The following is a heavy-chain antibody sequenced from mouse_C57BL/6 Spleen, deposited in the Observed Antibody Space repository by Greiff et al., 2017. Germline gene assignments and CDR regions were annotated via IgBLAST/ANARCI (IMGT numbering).Heavy chain of an antibody. CDR2: IDPTDSET. D-gene: IGHD2-2*01. CDR3: ASGGYDDVHWYFDV. Sequence: QVQLQQSGAELVRPGSSVKLSCKASGYTFTSYWMHWVKQRPIQGLEWIGNIDPTDSETHYNQKFKDKATLTVDKSSSTAYMQLSSLTSEDSAVYYCASGGYDDVHWYFDVWGTGTTVTVSS. V-gene: IGHV1-52*01. CDR1: GYTFTSYW. J-gene: IGHJ1*03.